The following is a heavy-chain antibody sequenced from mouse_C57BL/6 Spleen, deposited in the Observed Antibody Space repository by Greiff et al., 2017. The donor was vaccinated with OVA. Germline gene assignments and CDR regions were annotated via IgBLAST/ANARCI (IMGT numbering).Heavy chain of an antibody. CDR1: GYTFTSYW. CDR2: IDPSDSYT. D-gene: IGHD1-3*01. CDR3: AREVCRRDFDV. Sequence: QVQLQQPGAELVMPGASVKLSCKASGYTFTSYWMHWVKQRPGQGLEWIGEIDPSDSYTNYNQKFKGKSTLTVDKSSSTAYMQLSSLTSEDSAVYYCAREVCRRDFDVWGTGTTVTVSS. V-gene: IGHV1-69*01. J-gene: IGHJ1*03.